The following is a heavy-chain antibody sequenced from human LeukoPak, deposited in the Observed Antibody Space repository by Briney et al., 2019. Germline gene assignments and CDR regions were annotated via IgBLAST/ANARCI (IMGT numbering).Heavy chain of an antibody. J-gene: IGHJ6*03. CDR1: GGSFSGYY. CDR2: INHSGST. V-gene: IGHV4-34*01. D-gene: IGHD1-26*01. Sequence: KPSETLSLTCAVYGGSFSGYYWSWIRQPPGKGLEWIGEINHSGSTNYNPSLKSRVTISVDTSKNQFSLKLSSVTAADTAVYYCARSAHSFPYYYYYYMDVWGKGTTVTISS. CDR3: ARSAHSFPYYYYYYMDV.